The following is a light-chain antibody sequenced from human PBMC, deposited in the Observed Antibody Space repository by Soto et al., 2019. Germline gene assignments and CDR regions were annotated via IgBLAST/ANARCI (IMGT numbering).Light chain of an antibody. CDR3: QQFGSSWWT. CDR1: ETVYDRQ. J-gene: IGKJ1*01. CDR2: AIS. V-gene: IGKV3-20*01. Sequence: IVLTQSPGTLSASPGGRATLSCRSSETVYDRQLAWYQQRAGQAPRLLIYAISTRAAGIPDRFSGSGSGTDFTLTISRVEPTDSAKYYCQQFGSSWWTFAQGTKVE.